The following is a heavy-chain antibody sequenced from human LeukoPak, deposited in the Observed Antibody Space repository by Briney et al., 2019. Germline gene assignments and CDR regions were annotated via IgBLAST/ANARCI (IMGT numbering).Heavy chain of an antibody. V-gene: IGHV4-34*01. D-gene: IGHD5-12*01. CDR2: INHSGST. J-gene: IGHJ4*02. Sequence: SETLSLTCAVYGGSFSGYYWSWIRQPPGKGLEWIGEINHSGSTNYNPSLKSRVTISVDTSKNQFSLKLSSVTAADTAVYYCVRHDGRGGATMGSLDSWGQGSLVTVSS. CDR1: GGSFSGYY. CDR3: VRHDGRGGATMGSLDS.